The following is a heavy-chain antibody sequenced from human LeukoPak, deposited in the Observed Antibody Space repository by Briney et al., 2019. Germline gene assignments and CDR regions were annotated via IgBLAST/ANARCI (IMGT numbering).Heavy chain of an antibody. J-gene: IGHJ3*02. V-gene: IGHV1-3*01. CDR2: INAGNGNT. CDR1: GYTFTSYA. CDR3: ARVSGSLPDLDAFDI. Sequence: VKVSCKASGYTFTSYAMHWVRQAPGQRLEWMGWINAGNGNTKYSQKFQGRVTITRDTSASTAYMELSSLRSEDTAVYYCARVSGSLPDLDAFDIWGQGTMVTVSS. D-gene: IGHD1-26*01.